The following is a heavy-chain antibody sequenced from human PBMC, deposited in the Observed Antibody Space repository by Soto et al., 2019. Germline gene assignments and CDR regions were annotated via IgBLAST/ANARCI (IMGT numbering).Heavy chain of an antibody. V-gene: IGHV3-66*01. CDR2: IYSGGST. CDR3: ARASLTYYILTGYPQVHGMDV. Sequence: PGGSLRLSCAASGFTVSSNYMSWVRQAPGKGLEWVSVIYSGGSTYYADSVKGRFTISRDNSKNTLYLQMNSLRAEDTAVYYCARASLTYYILTGYPQVHGMDVWGQGTTVTVSS. D-gene: IGHD3-9*01. CDR1: GFTVSSNY. J-gene: IGHJ6*02.